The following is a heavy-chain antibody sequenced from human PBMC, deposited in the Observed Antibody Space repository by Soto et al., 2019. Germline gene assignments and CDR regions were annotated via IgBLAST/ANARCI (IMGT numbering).Heavy chain of an antibody. V-gene: IGHV3-23*01. Sequence: GGSLRLSCAASGFTFSTYAMHWVRQAPGKGLEWVSTISPSGGSTHYADSVKGRFTIARDNSKNTLYLQMNTLRAEETAIYYCAKSYYDSSGYFLAAYWGQGTLVTVSS. CDR3: AKSYYDSSGYFLAAY. D-gene: IGHD3-22*01. CDR1: GFTFSTYA. J-gene: IGHJ4*02. CDR2: ISPSGGST.